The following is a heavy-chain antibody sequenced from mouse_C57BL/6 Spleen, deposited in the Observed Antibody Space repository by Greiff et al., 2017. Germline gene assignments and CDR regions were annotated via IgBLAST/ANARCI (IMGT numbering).Heavy chain of an antibody. CDR1: GYTFTSYW. V-gene: IGHV1-64*01. J-gene: IGHJ4*01. D-gene: IGHD1-1*01. CDR2: IHPNSGST. CDR3: ARGYYGSSYNYAMDY. Sequence: QVQLQQPGAELVKPGASVKLSCKASGYTFTSYWMHWVKQRPGQGLEWIGMIHPNSGSTNYKEKFKSKATLTVDKSSSTAYMQLSSLTSEDSAVYYCARGYYGSSYNYAMDYWGQGTSVTVSS.